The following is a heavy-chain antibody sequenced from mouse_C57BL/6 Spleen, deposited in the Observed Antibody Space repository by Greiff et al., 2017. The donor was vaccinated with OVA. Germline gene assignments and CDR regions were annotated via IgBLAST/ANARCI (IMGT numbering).Heavy chain of an antibody. Sequence: VQLKESGGGLVQPKGSLKLSCAASGFTFNTYAMHWVRQAPGKGLEWVARIRSKSSNYATYYADSVKDRFTISRDNSQSMLYLQMNNLKTEDTAMYYCVRSGIYYGYDTWFAYWGQGTLVTVSA. J-gene: IGHJ3*01. V-gene: IGHV10-3*01. CDR2: IRSKSSNYAT. CDR1: GFTFNTYA. CDR3: VRSGIYYGYDTWFAY. D-gene: IGHD2-2*01.